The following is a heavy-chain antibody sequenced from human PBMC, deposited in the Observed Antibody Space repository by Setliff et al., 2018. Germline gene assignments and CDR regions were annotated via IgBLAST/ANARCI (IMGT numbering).Heavy chain of an antibody. CDR3: ARDRTYYGSGTYTRWFDY. CDR1: GGTFSSYA. CDR2: IIPIFGTA. Sequence: SVKVSCKASGGTFSSYAISWVRQAPGQGLEWMGGIIPIFGTANYAQKFQGRVTITADESTGTAYMELSSLSSEDTAVYYCARDRTYYGSGTYTRWFDYWGQGTLVAVSS. V-gene: IGHV1-69*13. D-gene: IGHD3-10*01. J-gene: IGHJ4*02.